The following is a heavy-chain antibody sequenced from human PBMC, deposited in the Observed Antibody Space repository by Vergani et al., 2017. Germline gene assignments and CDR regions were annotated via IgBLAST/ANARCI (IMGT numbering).Heavy chain of an antibody. Sequence: EVQLVESGGGLVKPGGSLRLSCAASGFTFSSYRMNWVRQAPGKGLEWVSSISSSSSYIYYADSVKGRFTISRDNAKNSLYLQMNSLRAEDTAVYYCARDFRDSGWVDYGGQGTLVTVSS. V-gene: IGHV3-21*01. CDR2: ISSSSSYI. D-gene: IGHD6-19*01. J-gene: IGHJ4*02. CDR3: ARDFRDSGWVDY. CDR1: GFTFSSYR.